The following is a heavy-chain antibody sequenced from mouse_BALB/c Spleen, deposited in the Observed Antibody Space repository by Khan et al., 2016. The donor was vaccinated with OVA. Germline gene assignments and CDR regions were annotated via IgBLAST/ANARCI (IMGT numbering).Heavy chain of an antibody. D-gene: IGHD1-1*01. V-gene: IGHV1S81*02. CDR2: TNPTNGRT. J-gene: IGHJ2*01. CDR1: GYTFTSYW. Sequence: VQLQQSGAELVKAGASVKMSCKASGYTFTSYWMHWVKQRLGQGLEGFAETNPTNGRTYYNEKFKSKATLTVDKSSSTAYMLLSGPTFEDSAVYYCARIKKIVATYFDYWGQGTTLTVSS. CDR3: ARIKKIVATYFDY.